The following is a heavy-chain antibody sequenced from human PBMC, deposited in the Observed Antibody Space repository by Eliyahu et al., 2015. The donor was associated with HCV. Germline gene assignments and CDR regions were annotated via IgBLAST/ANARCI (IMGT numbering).Heavy chain of an antibody. CDR2: IYYSGST. CDR3: VRWVVRDDAFDT. D-gene: IGHD1-26*01. V-gene: IGHV4-31*03. J-gene: IGHJ3*02. CDR1: XGSISSGGYY. Sequence: QVQLXESGPGLVKPSQTLSLTCTVSXGSISSGGYYWXWIRQHPGKGLEWIGYIYYSGSTYYNPSLKSRVTISVDTSKNQFSLKLSSVTAADTAVYYCVRWVVRDDAFDTWGQGTMVTVSS.